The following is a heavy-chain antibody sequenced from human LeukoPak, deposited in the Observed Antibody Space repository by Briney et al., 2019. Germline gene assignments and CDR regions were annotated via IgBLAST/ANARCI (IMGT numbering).Heavy chain of an antibody. J-gene: IGHJ1*01. CDR2: ISWNSGSI. V-gene: IGHV3-9*01. D-gene: IGHD3-22*01. CDR1: RFTFDDYA. Sequence: GGSLRLSCAASRFTFDDYAMHWVRQAPGKGLEWVSGISWNSGSIGYADSVRGRFTISRDNAKNSLYLQMNSLRAEDTALYYCAKGYDSSGYYIQHWGQGTLVTVSS. CDR3: AKGYDSSGYYIQH.